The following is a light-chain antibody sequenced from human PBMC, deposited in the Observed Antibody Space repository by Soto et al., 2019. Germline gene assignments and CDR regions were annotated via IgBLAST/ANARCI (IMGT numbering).Light chain of an antibody. V-gene: IGKV2-28*01. Sequence: DIVMTQSPLSLPVTAGEPASVSCRSSQSLLHSNGYNYLDWYLQKPGQSPQLLIYWGSNRASGVPDRFSGSGSGTDFTLKISRXEAEDVGVYYCMQALQTPWTFGQGTKVDIK. CDR2: WGS. CDR3: MQALQTPWT. CDR1: QSLLHSNGYNY. J-gene: IGKJ1*01.